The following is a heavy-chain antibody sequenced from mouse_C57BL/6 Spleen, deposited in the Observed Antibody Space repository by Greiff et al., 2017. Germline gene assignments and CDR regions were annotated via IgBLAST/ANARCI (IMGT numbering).Heavy chain of an antibody. J-gene: IGHJ2*01. CDR1: GYTFTSYG. Sequence: QVQLQQSGAELARPGASVKLSCKASGYTFTSYGISWVKQRTGQGLEWIGEIYPRSGSTNYNEKFKSKATLTVDTSSSTAYMQLRSLTSEDSAVYYCAREAQIYWGQGTTLTVSS. V-gene: IGHV1-81*01. CDR2: IYPRSGST. CDR3: AREAQIY.